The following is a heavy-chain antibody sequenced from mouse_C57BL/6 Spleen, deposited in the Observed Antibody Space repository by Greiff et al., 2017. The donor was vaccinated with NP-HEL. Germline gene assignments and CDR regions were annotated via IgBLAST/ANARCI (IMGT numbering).Heavy chain of an antibody. CDR2: IYHGSGST. V-gene: IGHV1-55*01. D-gene: IGHD2-2*01. CDR1: GYTFTSYW. J-gene: IGHJ4*01. CDR3: ARDGYYYAMDY. Sequence: VQLQQPGAELVKPGASVKMSCKASGYTFTSYWITWVKQRPGQGLEWIGDIYHGSGSTNYNEKFKSKATLTVDTSSSTAYMQLSSLTSEDSAVYFCARDGYYYAMDYWGQGTSVTVSS.